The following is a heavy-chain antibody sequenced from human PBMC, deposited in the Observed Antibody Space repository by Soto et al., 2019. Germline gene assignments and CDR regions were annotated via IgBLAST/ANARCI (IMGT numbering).Heavy chain of an antibody. CDR1: GFTFSSYA. CDR2: ISGSGGST. J-gene: IGHJ3*02. V-gene: IGHV3-23*01. D-gene: IGHD3-22*01. Sequence: GGSLRLSCAASGFTFSSYAMSWVRQAPGKGLEWVSAISGSGGSTYYADSVKGRFTISRDNSKNTLYLQMNSLRAEDTAVYYCAKDTYYYDRRGPNDAFDIWGQGTMVTVSS. CDR3: AKDTYYYDRRGPNDAFDI.